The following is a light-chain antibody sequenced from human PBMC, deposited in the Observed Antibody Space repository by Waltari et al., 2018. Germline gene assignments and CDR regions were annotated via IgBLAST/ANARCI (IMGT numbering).Light chain of an antibody. CDR2: EGS. CDR3: CSYAGSSTSV. J-gene: IGLJ1*01. Sequence: QSALTQPASVSGSPGQSITISCTGNSSDVGSYNLVSWYQTHPGKASKLLIYEGSKLPSGVSNRFSGSKAGNTASLTIAGLQAEDEADYYCCSYAGSSTSVFGTGTKVTVL. V-gene: IGLV2-23*01. CDR1: SSDVGSYNL.